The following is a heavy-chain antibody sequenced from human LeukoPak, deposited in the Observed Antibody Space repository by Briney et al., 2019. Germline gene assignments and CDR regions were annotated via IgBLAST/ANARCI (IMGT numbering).Heavy chain of an antibody. D-gene: IGHD3-10*01. CDR3: ARETAMVRGVSNFDP. CDR1: GGSISSGGYY. Sequence: SETLSLTCAVSGGSISSGGYYWSWIRQHPGKGLEWIGYIYYSGSTYYNPSLKSRVTISVDTSKNQFSLKLSSVTAADTAVYYCARETAMVRGVSNFDPWGQGTLVTVSS. V-gene: IGHV4-31*11. CDR2: IYYSGST. J-gene: IGHJ5*02.